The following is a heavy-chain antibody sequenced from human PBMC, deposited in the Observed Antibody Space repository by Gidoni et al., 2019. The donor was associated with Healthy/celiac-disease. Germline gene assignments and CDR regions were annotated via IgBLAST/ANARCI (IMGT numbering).Heavy chain of an antibody. CDR3: QSGSYSYDAFDI. CDR2: ISGSGGST. J-gene: IGHJ3*02. V-gene: IGHV3-23*01. CDR1: GFPFSSYA. Sequence: EVQLLESGGGLVQPGGSLRLSCAASGFPFSSYAMSWVRQAPGKGLEWVSAISGSGGSTYYADSVKGRFTISRDNSKNTLYLQMNSLRAEDTAVYYCQSGSYSYDAFDIWGQGTMVTVSS. D-gene: IGHD1-26*01.